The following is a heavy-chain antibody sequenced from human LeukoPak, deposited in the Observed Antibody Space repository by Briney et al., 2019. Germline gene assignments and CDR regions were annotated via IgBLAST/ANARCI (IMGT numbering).Heavy chain of an antibody. V-gene: IGHV3-23*01. D-gene: IGHD6-13*01. Sequence: GGSLRLSCAASGFTFSSYAMSWLRQAPGKGLEWVSAISGSGGSTYYAYSVKGLITFSRDTTNNTLFLQMNSLTAEATAVYCCAKDSSSRSEYCYYYCMDVWGQATTVTDCS. CDR3: AKDSSSRSEYCYYYCMDV. CDR1: GFTFSSYA. CDR2: ISGSGGST. J-gene: IGHJ6*01.